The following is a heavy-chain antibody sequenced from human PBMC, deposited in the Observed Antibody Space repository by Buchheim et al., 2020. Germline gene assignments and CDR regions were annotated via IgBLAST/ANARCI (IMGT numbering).Heavy chain of an antibody. Sequence: QVQLVESGGGVVQPGRSLRLSCAASGFTFSSYAMHWVRQAPGKGLEWVAVISYDGSNKYYADSVKGGFTISRDNLKNTLFLQMNSLRAEDTAVYYCARDAGSGYYYGFDYWGQGTL. J-gene: IGHJ4*02. CDR2: ISYDGSNK. D-gene: IGHD3-22*01. CDR1: GFTFSSYA. CDR3: ARDAGSGYYYGFDY. V-gene: IGHV3-30*04.